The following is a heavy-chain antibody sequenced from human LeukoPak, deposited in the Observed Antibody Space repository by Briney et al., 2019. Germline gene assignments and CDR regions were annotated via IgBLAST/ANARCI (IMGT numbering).Heavy chain of an antibody. J-gene: IGHJ5*02. CDR2: INHSGST. V-gene: IGHV4-34*01. CDR3: ARESGNWFDP. CDR1: GGSFSGYY. Sequence: SETLSLTCSVYGGSFSGYYWSWIRQPPGKGLGWIGEINHSGSTNYNPSLKSRVTISVDTSKFFLKLSSVTAADTAVYFCARESGNWFDPWGQGTLVTVSS.